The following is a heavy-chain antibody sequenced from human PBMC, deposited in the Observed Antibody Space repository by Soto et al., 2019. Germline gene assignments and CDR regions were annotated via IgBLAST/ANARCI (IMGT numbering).Heavy chain of an antibody. CDR2: ISYDGSNK. D-gene: IGHD2-15*01. J-gene: IGHJ4*02. V-gene: IGHV3-30*18. CDR1: GFTFSSYG. CDR3: AKDKSEVAARYYFDY. Sequence: QVQLVESGGGVVQPGRSLRLSCAASGFTFSSYGMHWVRQAPGKGLEWVAVISYDGSNKYYADSVKDRFTISRDNSKNTLYLQMNSLRAEDTAVYYCAKDKSEVAARYYFDYWGQGTLVTVSS.